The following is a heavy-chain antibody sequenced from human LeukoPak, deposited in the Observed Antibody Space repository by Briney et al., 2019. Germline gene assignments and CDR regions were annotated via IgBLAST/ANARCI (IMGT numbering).Heavy chain of an antibody. D-gene: IGHD1-26*01. CDR2: INWNDGST. V-gene: IGHV3-20*04. J-gene: IGHJ4*02. Sequence: GXXLRLSCAASGFTFDDYGMSWVRQAPGKGMEWVSGINWNDGSTVYADSVKGRFTISRDNAKNSLYLQMNSLRAEDTALYYCARDTAGATTFDYWGQGTLVTVSS. CDR1: GFTFDDYG. CDR3: ARDTAGATTFDY.